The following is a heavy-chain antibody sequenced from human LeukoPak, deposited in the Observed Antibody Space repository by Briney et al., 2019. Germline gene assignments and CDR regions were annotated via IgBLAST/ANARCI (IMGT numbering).Heavy chain of an antibody. CDR1: GFTFSSYA. J-gene: IGHJ6*02. D-gene: IGHD3-22*01. CDR3: AKDDSSGSSYYFHGMDV. Sequence: GGSLRLSCAASGFTFSSYAMSWVRQAPGKGLEWVAVISYDGSNKYYADSVKGRFTISRDNSKNTLYLQMNSLRAEDTALYYCAKDDSSGSSYYFHGMDVWGQGTTVTVSS. CDR2: ISYDGSNK. V-gene: IGHV3-30*18.